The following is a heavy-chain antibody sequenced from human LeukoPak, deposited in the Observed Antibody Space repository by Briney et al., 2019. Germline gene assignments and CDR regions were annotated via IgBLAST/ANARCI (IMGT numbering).Heavy chain of an antibody. D-gene: IGHD3-3*01. CDR1: GFTFSSYA. J-gene: IGHJ6*02. V-gene: IGHV3-30*04. Sequence: QPGGSLRLSCAASGFTFSSYAMHWVRQAPGKGLEWVAVISYDGSNKYYADSVKGRFTISRDNSKNTLYLQMNSLRAEDTAVYYCARGVLLRRGYYYGMDVWGQGTTVTVSS. CDR3: ARGVLLRRGYYYGMDV. CDR2: ISYDGSNK.